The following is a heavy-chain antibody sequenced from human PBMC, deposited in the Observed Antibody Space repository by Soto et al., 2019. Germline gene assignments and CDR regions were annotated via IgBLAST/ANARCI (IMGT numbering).Heavy chain of an antibody. V-gene: IGHV4-4*02. Sequence: PSETLSLTCTVSGGTISSSNWCRWVRQPPGKGLEWIGEIYHSGSTNYNPSLKSRVTISVDKSKNQFSLKLSSVTAADTAVYYCARVSGSYSYGMDVWGQGTTVTVS. CDR1: GGTISSSNW. CDR2: IYHSGST. CDR3: ARVSGSYSYGMDV. J-gene: IGHJ6*02. D-gene: IGHD1-26*01.